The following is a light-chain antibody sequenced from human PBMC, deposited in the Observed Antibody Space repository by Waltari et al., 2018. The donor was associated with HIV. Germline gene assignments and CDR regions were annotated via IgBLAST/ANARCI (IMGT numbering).Light chain of an antibody. Sequence: QSALTQPASLSGSPGQSITISCTGTSSDVGNYNLVSWYQQHPGHAPTLIIYEVNTRPSGVSNRFSASKSGNTASLTIFGLQPEDGADYYCCSYSGGSTYWVFGGGTKLTVL. CDR3: CSYSGGSTYWV. J-gene: IGLJ3*02. CDR1: SSDVGNYNL. CDR2: EVN. V-gene: IGLV2-23*02.